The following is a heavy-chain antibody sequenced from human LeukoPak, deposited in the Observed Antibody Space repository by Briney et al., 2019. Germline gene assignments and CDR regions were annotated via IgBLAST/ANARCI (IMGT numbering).Heavy chain of an antibody. CDR3: GRDRHWNQGNFDY. CDR2: INPNSGGT. Sequence: ASVKVSCKASGYTFTGYYIHWMRQAPGQGLEWMGWINPNSGGTNYAQRFQGRVTMTRDTSIGTAYMELNRLTYDDTAVYYCGRDRHWNQGNFDYWGQGTLVTVSS. D-gene: IGHD1-1*01. J-gene: IGHJ4*02. V-gene: IGHV1-2*02. CDR1: GYTFTGYY.